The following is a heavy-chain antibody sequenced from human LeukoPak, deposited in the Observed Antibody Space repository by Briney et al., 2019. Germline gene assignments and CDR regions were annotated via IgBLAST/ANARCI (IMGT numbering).Heavy chain of an antibody. CDR1: GFTFSSYE. Sequence: GGSLRLSCAASGFTFSSYEMNWVRQAPGKGLEWVSSISSSSSYIYYADSVKGRFTISRDNAKNSLYLQMNSLRAEDTAVYYCARDLGSIAAFYMDVWGKGTTVTVSS. CDR2: ISSSSSYI. CDR3: ARDLGSIAAFYMDV. J-gene: IGHJ6*03. D-gene: IGHD6-6*01. V-gene: IGHV3-21*01.